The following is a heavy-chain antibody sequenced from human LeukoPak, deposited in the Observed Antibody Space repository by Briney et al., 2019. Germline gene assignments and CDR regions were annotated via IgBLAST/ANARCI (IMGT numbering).Heavy chain of an antibody. V-gene: IGHV3-7*01. Sequence: PGGSLRLSCAASGFTFDDYGMSWVRQAPGKGLEWVANIKQDGSEKYYVDSVKGRFTISRDNAKNSLYLQMNSLRAEDTAVYYCARADGSGRKWGQGTLVTVSS. D-gene: IGHD3-10*01. CDR3: ARADGSGRK. J-gene: IGHJ4*02. CDR1: GFTFDDYG. CDR2: IKQDGSEK.